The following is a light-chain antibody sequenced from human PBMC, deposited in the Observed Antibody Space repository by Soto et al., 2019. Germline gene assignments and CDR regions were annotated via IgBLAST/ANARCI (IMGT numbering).Light chain of an antibody. CDR3: QQLYSHPLT. CDR2: AAS. J-gene: IGKJ4*01. V-gene: IGKV1-39*01. CDR1: QSISSY. Sequence: DIQLPQSPSSLSASVGDRVTITCRASQSISSYLNWYQQKPGKAPKLLIYAASSLQSGVPSRFSGSGYGTDFSLTISNLQPEDCATYYCQQLYSHPLTFGGGTKV.